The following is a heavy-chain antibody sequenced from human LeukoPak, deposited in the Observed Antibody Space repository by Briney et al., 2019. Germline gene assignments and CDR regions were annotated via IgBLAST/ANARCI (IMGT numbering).Heavy chain of an antibody. CDR2: INSDGSTT. V-gene: IGHV3-74*01. D-gene: IGHD3-10*01. Sequence: PGGSLRLSCAAPGFTLNGYWMHWVRQAPGKGLAWVSRINSDGSTTSYADSVKGRFTISRDNSKNTLYLQMNSLRAEDTAVYFCARVATGSYDWFDPWGQGTLVTVSS. CDR1: GFTLNGYW. CDR3: ARVATGSYDWFDP. J-gene: IGHJ5*02.